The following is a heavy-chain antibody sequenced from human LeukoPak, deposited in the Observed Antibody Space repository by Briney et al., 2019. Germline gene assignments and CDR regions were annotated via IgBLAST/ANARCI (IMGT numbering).Heavy chain of an antibody. D-gene: IGHD3-10*01. CDR1: GFTFSSYG. CDR3: AKDVGFGELRWGFDY. CDR2: ISGSGGST. V-gene: IGHV3-23*01. Sequence: GGSLRLSCAASGFTFSSYGMSWVRQAPGKGLEWVSAISGSGGSTYYADSVKGRFTISRDNSKNTLYLQMNSLRAEDTALYYCAKDVGFGELRWGFDYWGQGTLVTVSS. J-gene: IGHJ4*02.